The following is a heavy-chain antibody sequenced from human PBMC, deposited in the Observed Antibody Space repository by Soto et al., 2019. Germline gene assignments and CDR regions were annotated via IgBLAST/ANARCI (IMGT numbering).Heavy chain of an antibody. D-gene: IGHD3-3*01. CDR2: ISYDGSNK. CDR1: GFTFSSYA. J-gene: IGHJ5*02. V-gene: IGHV3-30-3*01. Sequence: GGSLRLSCAASGFTFSSYAMHWVRQAPGKGLEWVAVISYDGSNKYYADSVKGRFTISRDNSKNTLYLQMNSLRAEDTAVYYCARDPRDAHYDFWRNNWFDPWGQGTLVTVSS. CDR3: ARDPRDAHYDFWRNNWFDP.